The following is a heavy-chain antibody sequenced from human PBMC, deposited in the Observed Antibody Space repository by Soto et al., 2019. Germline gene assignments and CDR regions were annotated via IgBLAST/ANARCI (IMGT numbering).Heavy chain of an antibody. D-gene: IGHD6-19*01. V-gene: IGHV5-51*01. CDR2: IYPGDSDT. CDR1: GYSFTSYW. CDR3: ARHGYSSGWYTDYYGMDV. J-gene: IGHJ6*02. Sequence: RGESLKISCKGSGYSFTSYWIGWVRQMPGKGLEWMGIIYPGDSDTRYSPSFQGQVTISADKSISTAYLQWSSLKASDTAMYYCARHGYSSGWYTDYYGMDVWGQGTTVTVSS.